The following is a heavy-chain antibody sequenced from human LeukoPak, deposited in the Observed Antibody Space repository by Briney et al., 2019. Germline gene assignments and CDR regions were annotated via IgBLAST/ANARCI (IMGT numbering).Heavy chain of an antibody. V-gene: IGHV1-3*01. D-gene: IGHD2-2*01. J-gene: IGHJ4*02. CDR1: GYTFGSYA. Sequence: ASVKVSCKTSGYTFGSYAIHWARQAPGHRLEWMGWINAGNANTKYSQKFQGRVTITRDTSASTAYMELSSLRSEDTAVYYCARGYCSSTSCQYYFDYWGQGTLVTVSS. CDR2: INAGNANT. CDR3: ARGYCSSTSCQYYFDY.